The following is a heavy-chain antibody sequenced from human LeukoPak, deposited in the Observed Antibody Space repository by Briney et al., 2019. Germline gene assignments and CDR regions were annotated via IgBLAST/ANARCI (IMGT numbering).Heavy chain of an antibody. V-gene: IGHV3-21*01. CDR1: GFTFSSYS. D-gene: IGHD1-26*01. Sequence: AGSLRLSCAASGFTFSSYSMNWVRQAPGEGLEWVSFVTSSNNHIDYADSVKGRFAISRDNAKNSLYLQMNSLRAEDTALYFCARGSGSGSWLIDYWGQGALVTVSS. CDR3: ARGSGSGSWLIDY. CDR2: VTSSNNHI. J-gene: IGHJ4*02.